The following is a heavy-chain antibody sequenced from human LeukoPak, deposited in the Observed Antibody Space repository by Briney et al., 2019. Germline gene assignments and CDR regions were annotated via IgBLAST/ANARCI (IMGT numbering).Heavy chain of an antibody. CDR1: GYTFTSYD. V-gene: IGHV1-8*03. D-gene: IGHD6-13*01. CDR2: MNPNSGNT. J-gene: IGHJ6*03. CDR3: ARGASSSWPFPYYYYYYMDV. Sequence: ASVKVSCKASGYTFTSYDINWVRQATGQGLEWMGWMNPNSGNTGYAQKFQGRVTITRNTSISTAYMELSSLRSEDTAVYYCARGASSSWPFPYYYYYYMDVWGTGTTVTVSS.